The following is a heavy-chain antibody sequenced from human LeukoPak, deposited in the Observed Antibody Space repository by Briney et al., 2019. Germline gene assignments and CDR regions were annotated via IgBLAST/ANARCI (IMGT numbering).Heavy chain of an antibody. Sequence: GSLRLSCAASGFTFSSYWMSWIRQPPGKGLEWIGEINHSGSTNYNPSLKSRVTISVDTSKNQFSLKLSSVTAADTAVYYCARGAYYDILTGYSGAFDIWGQGTMVTDSS. CDR1: GFTFSSYW. CDR2: INHSGST. J-gene: IGHJ3*02. CDR3: ARGAYYDILTGYSGAFDI. D-gene: IGHD3-9*01. V-gene: IGHV4-34*01.